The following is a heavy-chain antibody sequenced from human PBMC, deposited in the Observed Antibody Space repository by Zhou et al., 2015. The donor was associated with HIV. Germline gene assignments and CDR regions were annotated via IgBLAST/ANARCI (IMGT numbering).Heavy chain of an antibody. Sequence: QVQLVESGGGVVQPGRSLRLSCRASGFTFSGYGMHWVRQAPGKGLEWVSSVLGGSGTSTRYADSVKGRHTISRDNSKNMLYLQINNLRVEDTGVYYCAKRFNMWSGFYVHWGQGNPGHR. CDR2: LGGSGTST. CDR1: GFTFSGYG. V-gene: IGHV3-NL1*01. J-gene: IGHJ4*02. D-gene: IGHD3-3*01. CDR3: AKRFNMWSGFYVH.